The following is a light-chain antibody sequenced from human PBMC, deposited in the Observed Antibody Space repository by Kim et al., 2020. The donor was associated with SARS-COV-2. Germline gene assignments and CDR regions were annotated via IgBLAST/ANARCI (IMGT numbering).Light chain of an antibody. J-gene: IGKJ2*01. CDR1: QSVSSN. V-gene: IGKV3-15*01. CDR3: QQYNNWPYT. CDR2: GAS. Sequence: SVFPGERATLSCRASQSVSSNLAWYQKKPGQAPRLLIYGASTRATGIPARFSGSGSGTEFTLTISSLQSEDFAVYYCQQYNNWPYTFGQGTKLEI.